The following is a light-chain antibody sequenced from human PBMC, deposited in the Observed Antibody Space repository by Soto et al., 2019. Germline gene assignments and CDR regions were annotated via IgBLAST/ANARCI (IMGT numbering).Light chain of an antibody. J-gene: IGLJ1*01. Sequence: QSVRTQPASVSGSPGQSITISCTGTSSDVGAYDYVSWYQQHPGKDPKLMIYEVINRPSGVSNRFSGSKSGNTASLTISGLQAEDEADYYCCSYRSSAPLVVFGSGTKVTVL. CDR2: EVI. CDR1: SSDVGAYDY. CDR3: CSYRSSAPLVV. V-gene: IGLV2-14*01.